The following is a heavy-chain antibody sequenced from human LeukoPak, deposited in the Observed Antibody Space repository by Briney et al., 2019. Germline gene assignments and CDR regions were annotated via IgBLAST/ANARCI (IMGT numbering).Heavy chain of an antibody. V-gene: IGHV4-59*08. CDR2: ISYSGST. D-gene: IGHD6-25*01. CDR1: GGSISSYY. J-gene: IGHJ4*02. CDR3: GFSEGDY. Sequence: SETLSLTCTVSGGSISSYYWSWIRQPPGRGLEWIGYISYSGSTDYNPSLKSRVSMSVDTSINQFSLKPSSVTAADTAMYFCGFSEGDYWGQGALVTVSS.